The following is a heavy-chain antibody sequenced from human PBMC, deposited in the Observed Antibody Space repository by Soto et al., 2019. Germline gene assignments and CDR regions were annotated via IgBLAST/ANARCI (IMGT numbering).Heavy chain of an antibody. D-gene: IGHD3-9*01. V-gene: IGHV1-46*01. J-gene: IGHJ4*02. CDR2: INPSGGST. Sequence: ASVKASCKASGYTFTSYYMHWVRQAPGQGLEWMGIINPSGGSTSYAQKFQGRVTMTRDTSTSTVYMELSSLRSEDTAVYYCAREEVLRYFDWLTIPLYWGQGNLVTVYS. CDR3: AREEVLRYFDWLTIPLY. CDR1: GYTFTSYY.